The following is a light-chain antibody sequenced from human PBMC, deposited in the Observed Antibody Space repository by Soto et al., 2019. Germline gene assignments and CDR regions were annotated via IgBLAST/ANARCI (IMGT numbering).Light chain of an antibody. CDR3: CSFTGTYRV. CDR2: NVN. J-gene: IGLJ3*02. V-gene: IGLV2-11*01. CDR1: SSDIGAY. Sequence: QSALTQPRSVSGSPGQSVSISCSGPSSDIGAYVSWYRQRPGKAPKFIIYNVNKRPAGVPDRFSGSKSGNTASLTISGLHADDEADYYCCSFTGTYRVFGGGTKLTVL.